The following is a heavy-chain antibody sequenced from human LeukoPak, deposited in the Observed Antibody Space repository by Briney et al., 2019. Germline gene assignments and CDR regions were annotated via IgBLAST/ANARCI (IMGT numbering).Heavy chain of an antibody. V-gene: IGHV3-48*01. CDR3: VRVKGSYFDY. CDR2: ISSSGSAI. Sequence: GGSLRLSCAASGFPLSSYSINWVRQAPGKGLEWVSYISSSGSAIYYVDSVKGRFTVSRDNANNSLFLQMNSPRAEDTAVYYCVRVKGSYFDYWGQGALVTVSS. CDR1: GFPLSSYS. J-gene: IGHJ4*02. D-gene: IGHD2-15*01.